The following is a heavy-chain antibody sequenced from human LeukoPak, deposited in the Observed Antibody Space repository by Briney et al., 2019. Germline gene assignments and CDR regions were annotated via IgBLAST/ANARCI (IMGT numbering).Heavy chain of an antibody. V-gene: IGHV1-46*01. CDR3: ARVRAPQPVVVVAATLDRSAFDI. D-gene: IGHD2-15*01. CDR2: INPSGGST. CDR1: GYTFTSYG. J-gene: IGHJ3*02. Sequence: GASVKVSCKASGYTFTSYGLSWVRQAPGQGLEWMGIINPSGGSTSYAQKFQGRVTMTRDTSTSTVYMELSSLRSEDTAVYYCARVRAPQPVVVVAATLDRSAFDIWGQGTMVTVSS.